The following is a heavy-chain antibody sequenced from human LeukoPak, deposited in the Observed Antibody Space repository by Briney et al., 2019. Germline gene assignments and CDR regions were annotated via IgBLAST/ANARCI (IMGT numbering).Heavy chain of an antibody. CDR3: AREMGVVTAHGIDV. CDR1: GGSISSISSNTYH. V-gene: IGHV4-39*02. J-gene: IGHJ6*02. D-gene: IGHD4-23*01. CDR2: IYYSGST. Sequence: SETLSLTCIVSGGSISSISSNTYHWGWIRQPPGKGLEWIGSIYYSGSTYYNPSLKSRVTISVDTSKNQFSLKLSSVTAADTALYYCAREMGVVTAHGIDVWGQGTTVTVSS.